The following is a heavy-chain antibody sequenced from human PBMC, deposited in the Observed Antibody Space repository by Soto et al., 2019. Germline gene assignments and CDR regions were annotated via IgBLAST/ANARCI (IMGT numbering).Heavy chain of an antibody. D-gene: IGHD5-18*01. CDR3: AKESGYTYGPYYFDY. Sequence: GGSLRLSCSASGFTFSSYAMSWVRQAPGKGLEWVSVISGSGGSTYSADSVKGRFTISRDNSKNTLYLQMNSLRAEDTAVYYCAKESGYTYGPYYFDYWGQGTLVTVSS. J-gene: IGHJ4*02. V-gene: IGHV3-23*01. CDR1: GFTFSSYA. CDR2: ISGSGGST.